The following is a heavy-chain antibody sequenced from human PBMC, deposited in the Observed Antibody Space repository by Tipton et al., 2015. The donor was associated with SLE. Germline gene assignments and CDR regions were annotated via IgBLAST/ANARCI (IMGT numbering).Heavy chain of an antibody. Sequence: TLSLTCAVSGYSISSGYYWGWIRQPPGKGLEWIGSIYHSGSTNYNPSLKSRVTISVDTSKNQFSLRLSSVTAADTAVYYCAREVTAIGAFDIWGQGTMATVSS. CDR2: IYHSGST. CDR3: AREVTAIGAFDI. V-gene: IGHV4-38-2*02. J-gene: IGHJ3*02. D-gene: IGHD2-21*02. CDR1: GYSISSGYY.